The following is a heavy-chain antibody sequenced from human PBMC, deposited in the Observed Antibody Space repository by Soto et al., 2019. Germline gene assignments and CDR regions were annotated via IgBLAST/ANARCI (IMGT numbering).Heavy chain of an antibody. CDR2: ISYDGSNK. CDR3: ASEVSVDTAMATDY. CDR1: GFTFSSYA. D-gene: IGHD5-18*01. J-gene: IGHJ4*02. Sequence: PGGSLRLSCAASGFTFSSYAMHWVRQAPGKGLEWVAVISYDGSNKYYAESVKGRFTISRDNSKNTLYLQMNSLRAEDTAVYYCASEVSVDTAMATDYWGQGTLVTVSS. V-gene: IGHV3-30-3*01.